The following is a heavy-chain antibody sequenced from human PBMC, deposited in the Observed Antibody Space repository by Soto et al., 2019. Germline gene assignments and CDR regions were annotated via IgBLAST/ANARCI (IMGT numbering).Heavy chain of an antibody. V-gene: IGHV3-30*18. CDR1: GFTFSSYG. CDR2: ISYDGSNK. J-gene: IGHJ5*02. D-gene: IGHD2-15*01. Sequence: LRLSCAASGFTFSSYGMHWVRQAPGKGLEWVAVISYDGSNKYYADSVKGRFTISRDNSKNTLYLQMNSLRAEDTAVYYCAKDLLGVVAAMASWGKGTLVTSPQ. CDR3: AKDLLGVVAAMAS.